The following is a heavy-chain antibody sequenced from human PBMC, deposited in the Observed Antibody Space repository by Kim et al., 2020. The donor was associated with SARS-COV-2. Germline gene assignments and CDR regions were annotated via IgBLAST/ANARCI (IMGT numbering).Heavy chain of an antibody. Sequence: GGSLRLSCAASGFIFGNYQMSWVRRAPGKGLEWVANIKEDGSEQYFVDSLKGRFSMSRDNAKNLVYLQMNSLRGDDTAVYYCARCGYISGWTLDYWGRGTLVTVSS. CDR2: IKEDGSEQ. CDR1: GFIFGNYQ. D-gene: IGHD6-19*01. CDR3: ARCGYISGWTLDY. V-gene: IGHV3-7*01. J-gene: IGHJ4*02.